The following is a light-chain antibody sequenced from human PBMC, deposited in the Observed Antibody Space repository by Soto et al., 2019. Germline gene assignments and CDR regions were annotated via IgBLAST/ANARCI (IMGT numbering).Light chain of an antibody. J-gene: IGKJ2*01. CDR2: TSS. Sequence: DIQMTQFPSTLSASIGDRVTITCRASQSISTWLAWYQQKAGKAPKLLIYTSSSLETGVPSRFSGSGSGTELTLTITSPQPDDFATNDSQHFRRYSPYTLGQGTRLEIK. CDR3: QHFRRYSPYT. V-gene: IGKV1-5*03. CDR1: QSISTW.